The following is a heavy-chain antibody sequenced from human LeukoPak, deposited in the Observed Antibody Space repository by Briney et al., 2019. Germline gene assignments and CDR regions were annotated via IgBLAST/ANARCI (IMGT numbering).Heavy chain of an antibody. V-gene: IGHV3-23*01. Sequence: PGGSLRLSCAASGFTFSSYAMNWVRQAPGMGLEWVSAISGSGGTTYYADSVKGRFTISRDNSKNTLYLQMNSLRAEDTAVYYCAKAPSTLLWNYFDYWGQGTLVTVSS. CDR1: GFTFSSYA. CDR2: ISGSGGTT. D-gene: IGHD3-10*01. CDR3: AKAPSTLLWNYFDY. J-gene: IGHJ4*02.